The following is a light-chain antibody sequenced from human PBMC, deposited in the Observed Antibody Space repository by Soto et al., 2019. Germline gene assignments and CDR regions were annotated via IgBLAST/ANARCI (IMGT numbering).Light chain of an antibody. CDR1: QSISSSY. CDR3: QQYGSSPQT. J-gene: IGKJ1*01. CDR2: GAS. V-gene: IGKV3-20*01. Sequence: EIVLTQSPGTLSLSPGERATLSCRASQSISSSYSAWYQQKPGQAPRLLIYGASSRATGIPDRFSGSGSGTDCTLTISRLEPEDCAVYYCQQYGSSPQTFGQGTKVEIK.